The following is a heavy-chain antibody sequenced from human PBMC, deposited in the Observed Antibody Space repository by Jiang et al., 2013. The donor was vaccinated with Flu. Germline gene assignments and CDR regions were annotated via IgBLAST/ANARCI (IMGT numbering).Heavy chain of an antibody. CDR2: INPSGGST. CDR3: ARFVTIFGVVIDDAFDI. D-gene: IGHD3-3*01. V-gene: IGHV1-46*03. Sequence: GAEVKKPGASVKVSCKASGYTFTSYYMHWVRQAPGQGLEWMGIINPSGGSTSYAQKFQGRVTMTRDTSTSTVYMELSSLRSEDTAVYYCARFVTIFGVVIDDAFDIWGQGTMVTVSS. J-gene: IGHJ3*02. CDR1: GYTFTSYY.